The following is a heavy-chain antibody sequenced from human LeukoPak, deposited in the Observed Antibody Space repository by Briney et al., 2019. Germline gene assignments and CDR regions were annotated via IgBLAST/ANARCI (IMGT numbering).Heavy chain of an antibody. CDR1: GYTLTELS. J-gene: IGHJ6*02. CDR2: FDPEDGET. CDR3: ATGSSGSYSDGMDV. D-gene: IGHD1-26*01. Sequence: ASVKVSCKVSGYTLTELSMHWVRQAPGKGLEWMGGFDPEDGETIYAQKFQGRVTMTEDTSTDTAYMELSSLRSGDTAVYYCATGSSGSYSDGMDVWGQGTTVTVSS. V-gene: IGHV1-24*01.